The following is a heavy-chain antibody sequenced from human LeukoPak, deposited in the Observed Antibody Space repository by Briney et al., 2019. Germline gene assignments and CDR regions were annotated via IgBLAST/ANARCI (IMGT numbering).Heavy chain of an antibody. D-gene: IGHD3-22*01. CDR2: IYSSGST. J-gene: IGHJ4*02. Sequence: SETLSLTCNVSGVSISSSSYYWGWIRQPPGKGLEWIGSIYSSGSTYYNSSLKSRVTISIDTSKNQVSLKMSSVTAADTAVYYCAISMGGYNGYYYSPGGIDYWGQGTLVTVSS. V-gene: IGHV4-39*01. CDR1: GVSISSSSYY. CDR3: AISMGGYNGYYYSPGGIDY.